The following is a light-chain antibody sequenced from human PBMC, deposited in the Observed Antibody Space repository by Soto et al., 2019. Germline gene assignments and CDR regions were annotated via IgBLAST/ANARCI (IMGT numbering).Light chain of an antibody. V-gene: IGKV1-5*01. CDR3: QQYNSYWT. CDR1: QSISSW. J-gene: IGKJ1*01. CDR2: DAS. Sequence: DIQMTQSPSTLSASVGDRVTITCRASQSISSWLAWYQQKPAKAPKLLIYDASSLESGVLSRFIGSGAGTDFTRTISRLQPDDFAAYYWQQYNSYWTFGQGTKVEIK.